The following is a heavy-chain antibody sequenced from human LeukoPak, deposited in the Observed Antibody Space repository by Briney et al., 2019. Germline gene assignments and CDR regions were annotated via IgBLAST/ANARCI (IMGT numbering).Heavy chain of an antibody. Sequence: ASVKVSCTASGYTLTNYGVSWVRQAPGQGLEWMGWINPNSGGTNYAQKFQGRVTMTRDTSISTAYMELSRLRSDDTAVYYCARSGSNYYYYYYMDVWGKGTTVTISS. J-gene: IGHJ6*03. CDR1: GYTLTNYG. V-gene: IGHV1-2*02. D-gene: IGHD5-12*01. CDR2: INPNSGGT. CDR3: ARSGSNYYYYYYMDV.